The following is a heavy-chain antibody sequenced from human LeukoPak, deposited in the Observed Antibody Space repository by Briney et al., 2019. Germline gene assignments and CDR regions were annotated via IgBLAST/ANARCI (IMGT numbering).Heavy chain of an antibody. V-gene: IGHV4-34*01. CDR2: INHSGST. CDR3: ARGPRAYGSGSYYN. J-gene: IGHJ4*02. Sequence: SETLSLTCAVYGGSFSGYYWSWLRQPPGKGLEWIGEINHSGSTNYNPSLKSRVTISVDTPKNQFSLKLSSVTAADTAVYYCARGPRAYGSGSYYNWGQGTLVTVSS. D-gene: IGHD3-10*01. CDR1: GGSFSGYY.